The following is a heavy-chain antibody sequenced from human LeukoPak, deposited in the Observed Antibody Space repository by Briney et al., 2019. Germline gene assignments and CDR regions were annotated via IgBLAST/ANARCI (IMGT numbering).Heavy chain of an antibody. V-gene: IGHV3-48*01. CDR3: ARLPVVPAAIIYYYYYYMDV. J-gene: IGHJ6*03. Sequence: PGGSLRLSCAASGFTFSSYSMNWVRQAPGKGLEWVSYISSSSNTIYYADSVKGRSTISRDNAKKSLYLQMTSLRVEDTAVYYCARLPVVPAAIIYYYYYYMDVWGKGTTVTVSS. D-gene: IGHD2-2*01. CDR1: GFTFSSYS. CDR2: ISSSSNTI.